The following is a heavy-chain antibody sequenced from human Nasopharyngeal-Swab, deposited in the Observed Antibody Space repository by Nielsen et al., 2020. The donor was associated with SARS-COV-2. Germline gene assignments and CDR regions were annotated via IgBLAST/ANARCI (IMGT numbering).Heavy chain of an antibody. V-gene: IGHV4-61*01. J-gene: IGHJ5*02. CDR2: IYYSGST. CDR1: GGSVSGGSYY. D-gene: IGHD5-18*01. Sequence: GSLRLSCTVSGGSVSGGSYYWSWIRQPPGKGLEWIGYIYYSGSTNYNPSLKSRATISVDTSKNQFSLKLSSVTAADTAVYYCARDPGYSYFNWFDPWGQGTLVTVSS. CDR3: ARDPGYSYFNWFDP.